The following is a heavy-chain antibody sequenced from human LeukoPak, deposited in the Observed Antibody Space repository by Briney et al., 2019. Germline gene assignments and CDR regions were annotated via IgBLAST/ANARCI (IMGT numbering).Heavy chain of an antibody. J-gene: IGHJ4*02. CDR2: ISTNNGHT. D-gene: IGHD1-7*01. V-gene: IGHV1-18*01. CDR3: ARMSNWNYQGFDS. Sequence: ASLKVSCKASGYTFTNYDMNWVRQAPGQGREWMGLISTNNGHTNYAQRLQGRVTMTADTSTSTAYMELRGLRSDDTAVYYCARMSNWNYQGFDSWGQGTLVTVSS. CDR1: GYTFTNYD.